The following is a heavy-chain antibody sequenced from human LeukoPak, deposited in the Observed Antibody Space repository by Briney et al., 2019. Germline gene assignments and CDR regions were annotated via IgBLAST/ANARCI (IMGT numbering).Heavy chain of an antibody. Sequence: SETLSLTCTVSGGSISSSSYYWGWIRQPPGKGLEWIGSIYCSGSTYYNPSLKSRVTISVDTSKNQFSLKLSSVTAADTAVYYCARERGKAFDYWGQGTLVTVSS. CDR3: ARERGKAFDY. J-gene: IGHJ4*02. CDR2: IYCSGST. V-gene: IGHV4-39*07. D-gene: IGHD3-10*01. CDR1: GGSISSSSYY.